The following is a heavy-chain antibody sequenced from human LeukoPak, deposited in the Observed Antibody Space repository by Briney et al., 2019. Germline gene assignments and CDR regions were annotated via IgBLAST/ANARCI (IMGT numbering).Heavy chain of an antibody. CDR3: ARESDSGSYYYYGMDV. J-gene: IGHJ6*01. V-gene: IGHV1-2*02. D-gene: IGHD1-26*01. CDR2: INPNSGGT. Sequence: ASVKASCKPSGYTFTGYYMHWVRQAPGQGLEWMGWINPNSGGTNYAQKFQGRVTMTRETSISTAYMELSRLRSDDTAVYYCARESDSGSYYYYGMDVWGQVRTVTVSS. CDR1: GYTFTGYY.